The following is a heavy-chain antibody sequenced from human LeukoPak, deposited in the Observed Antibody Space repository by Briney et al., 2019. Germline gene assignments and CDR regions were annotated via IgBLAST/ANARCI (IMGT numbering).Heavy chain of an antibody. Sequence: PSETLSLTCTVSGGSISSYYWSWIRQPRGKGLEWIGYIYYSGSTNYNPSLKSRVTISVDTSKNQFSLKLSSVTAADTAVYYCARDSDSSGSDYWGQGTLVTVSS. J-gene: IGHJ4*02. V-gene: IGHV4-59*01. CDR3: ARDSDSSGSDY. CDR2: IYYSGST. D-gene: IGHD6-19*01. CDR1: GGSISSYY.